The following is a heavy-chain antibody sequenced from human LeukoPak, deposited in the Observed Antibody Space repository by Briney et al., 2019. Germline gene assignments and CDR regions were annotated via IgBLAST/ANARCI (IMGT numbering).Heavy chain of an antibody. D-gene: IGHD6-13*01. V-gene: IGHV3-23*01. CDR3: ARALRSSSWYFDY. CDR1: GFTFSSYA. CDR2: ISGSGGST. J-gene: IGHJ4*02. Sequence: RTGGPLSLSCAASGFTFSSYAMSWVRQAPGKGLEWVSAISGSGGSTYYADSVKGRFTISRDNSKNTLYLQMNSLRAQDTAVYYCARALRSSSWYFDYWGQGTLVTVSS.